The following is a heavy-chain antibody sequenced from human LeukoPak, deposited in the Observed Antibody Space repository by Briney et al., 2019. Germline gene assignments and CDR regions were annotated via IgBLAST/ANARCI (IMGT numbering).Heavy chain of an antibody. V-gene: IGHV4-38-2*02. CDR1: GYSIRSGYY. D-gene: IGHD3-10*01. CDR2: IYDSGST. CDR3: VRVGYNYYGSGSPKLTWFDP. J-gene: IGHJ5*02. Sequence: SETLSLTCTVSGYSIRSGYYWGWIRQPPGKGREWIGSIYDSGSTYYNPSLKSRVTITVDASKNEFSLKLSSVTAADTAVFYCVRVGYNYYGSGSPKLTWFDPWGQGTLVTVSS.